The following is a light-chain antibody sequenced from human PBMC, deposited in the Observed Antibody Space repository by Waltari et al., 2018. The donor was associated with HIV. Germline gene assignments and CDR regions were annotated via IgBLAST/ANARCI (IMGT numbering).Light chain of an antibody. CDR2: GAS. J-gene: IGKJ2*01. CDR3: QHFDTSLPKYT. V-gene: IGKV3-20*01. CDR1: QSVSSSY. Sequence: VFTQSPCTLSLSPGEGATISCRASQSVSSSYLAWYQQRPGQAPRLLIYGASSRAAGIPDRFTGSGSGTDFTLTISRLEPEDFAVYYCQHFDTSLPKYTFGQGTKLEIK.